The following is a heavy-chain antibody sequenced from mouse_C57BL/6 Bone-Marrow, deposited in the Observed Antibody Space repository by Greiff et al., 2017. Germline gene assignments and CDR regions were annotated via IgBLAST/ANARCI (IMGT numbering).Heavy chain of an antibody. CDR3: ARGYYDCARDYFDY. D-gene: IGHD2-4*01. CDR1: GYTFTSYG. V-gene: IGHV1-81*01. Sequence: QVQLKESGAELARPGASVKLSCKASGYTFTSYGISWVKQRPGQGLEWIGKIYPGSGNTYYNEKFKGKATVTADKSSSTAYMALRSLTSEDSAVYFCARGYYDCARDYFDYWGQGTTLTVSS. CDR2: IYPGSGNT. J-gene: IGHJ2*01.